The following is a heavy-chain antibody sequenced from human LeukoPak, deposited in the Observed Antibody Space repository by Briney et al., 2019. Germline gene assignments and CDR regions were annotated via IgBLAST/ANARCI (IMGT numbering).Heavy chain of an antibody. D-gene: IGHD1-26*01. J-gene: IGHJ4*02. CDR2: ISSSGSTI. V-gene: IGHV3-11*01. CDR3: AREFWGSGSYSFDY. Sequence: GGSLRLSCVVSGFTFSESWMSWVRQAPGKGLEWVSYISSSGSTIYYADSVKGRFTISRDNAKNSLYLQMNSLRAEDTAVYYCAREFWGSGSYSFDYWGQGTLVTVSS. CDR1: GFTFSESW.